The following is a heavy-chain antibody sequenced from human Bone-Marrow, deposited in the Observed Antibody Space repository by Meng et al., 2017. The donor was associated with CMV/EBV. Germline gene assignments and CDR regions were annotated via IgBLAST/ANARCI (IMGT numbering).Heavy chain of an antibody. CDR2: INHSGST. V-gene: IGHV4-34*01. D-gene: IGHD3-22*01. CDR1: GGSFSGYY. CDR3: ARVHIHDSSGSFFDY. Sequence: SETLSLTCAVYGGSFSGYYWSWIRQPPGKGLEWIGEINHSGSTNYNPSLKSRVTISVDTSKNQFSLKLSSVTAADTAVYYCARVHIHDSSGSFFDYWGQGILVTVSS. J-gene: IGHJ4*02.